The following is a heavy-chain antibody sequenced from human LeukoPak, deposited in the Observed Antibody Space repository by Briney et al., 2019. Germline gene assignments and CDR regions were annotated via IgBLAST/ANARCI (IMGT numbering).Heavy chain of an antibody. Sequence: AASVKVSCKAPGYTFTSYAMHWVRQAPGQRLEWMGWINAGNGNTKYSQKFQGRVTITRDTSASTAYMELSSLRSEDTAVYYCARDGLSTTGTTWEDYYYYGMDVWGKGTTVTVSS. J-gene: IGHJ6*04. V-gene: IGHV1-3*01. CDR1: GYTFTSYA. CDR2: INAGNGNT. CDR3: ARDGLSTTGTTWEDYYYYGMDV. D-gene: IGHD1-1*01.